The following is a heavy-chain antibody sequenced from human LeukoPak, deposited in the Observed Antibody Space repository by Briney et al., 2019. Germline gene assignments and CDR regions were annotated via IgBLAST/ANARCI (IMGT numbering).Heavy chain of an antibody. CDR2: IYYSGST. CDR3: ARLMPRSFCFDY. J-gene: IGHJ4*02. CDR1: GGSISSSSYY. Sequence: SETLSLTCTVSGGSISSSSYYWGWIRQPPGKGLEWSGSIYYSGSTYYNPSLKSRVTISVDTSKNQFSPKLSSVTAADTAVYYCARLMPRSFCFDYWGQGTLVTVSS. D-gene: IGHD2-2*01. V-gene: IGHV4-39*07.